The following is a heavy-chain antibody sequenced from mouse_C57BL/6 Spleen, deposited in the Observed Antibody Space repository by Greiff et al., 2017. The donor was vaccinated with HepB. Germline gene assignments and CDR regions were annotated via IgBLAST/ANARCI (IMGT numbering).Heavy chain of an antibody. Sequence: VQLQQPGTELVKPGASVKLSCKASGYTFTSYWMHWVKQRPGQGLEWIGNINPSNGGTNYNEKFKSKATLTVDKSSSTAYMQLSSLTSEDSAVYYCARVALYDGYYGGDAMDYWGQGTSVTVSS. CDR1: GYTFTSYW. J-gene: IGHJ4*01. D-gene: IGHD2-3*01. V-gene: IGHV1-53*01. CDR2: INPSNGGT. CDR3: ARVALYDGYYGGDAMDY.